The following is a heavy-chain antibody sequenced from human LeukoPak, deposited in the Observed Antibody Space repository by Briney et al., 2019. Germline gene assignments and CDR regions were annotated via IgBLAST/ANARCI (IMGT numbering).Heavy chain of an antibody. CDR2: TSGSGNSA. D-gene: IGHD3-3*01. Sequence: PGGSLRLSCSASGFTFGDYAMTWGRQSPGKGLEWVSTTSGSGNSAYYVDSVKGRFTISRDNAKKTMYLEMNSLRAEDTAVYYCAKAFRICEVINLYFDSWGQGTLVTVSS. V-gene: IGHV3-23*01. CDR1: GFTFGDYA. J-gene: IGHJ4*02. CDR3: AKAFRICEVINLYFDS.